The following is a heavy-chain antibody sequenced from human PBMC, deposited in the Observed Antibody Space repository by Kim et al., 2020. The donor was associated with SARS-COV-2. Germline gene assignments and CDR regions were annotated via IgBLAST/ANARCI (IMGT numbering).Heavy chain of an antibody. CDR1: GGSFSGYY. CDR2: INHSGST. D-gene: IGHD3-22*01. V-gene: IGHV4-34*01. J-gene: IGHJ4*02. Sequence: SETLSLTCAVYGGSFSGYYWSWIRQPPGKGLEWIGEINHSGSTNYNPSLKSRVTISVDTSKNQFSLKLSSVTAADTAAYYCARGRFDYYDSSGFDYWGQG. CDR3: ARGRFDYYDSSGFDY.